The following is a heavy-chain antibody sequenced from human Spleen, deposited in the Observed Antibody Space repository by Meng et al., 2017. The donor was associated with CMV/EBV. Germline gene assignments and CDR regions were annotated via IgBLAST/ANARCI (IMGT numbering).Heavy chain of an antibody. D-gene: IGHD3-16*01. V-gene: IGHV3-7*01. CDR3: ARTLWGN. Sequence: GESLKISCAASGFTFRDYWMAWVRQTPGKGLEWVANIKRDGSEKYYVDSVKGRFSISRANAKNSLYLQMNSLRAEDTAVYYCARTLWGNWGQGTLVTVSS. J-gene: IGHJ4*02. CDR2: IKRDGSEK. CDR1: GFTFRDYW.